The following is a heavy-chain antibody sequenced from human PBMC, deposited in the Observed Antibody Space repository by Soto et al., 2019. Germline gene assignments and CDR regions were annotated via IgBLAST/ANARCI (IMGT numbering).Heavy chain of an antibody. CDR2: INAGNGNT. CDR1: GYTFTSYA. V-gene: IGHV1-3*01. CDR3: ARFPLLRFLEWFFFDGMDV. Sequence: ASVKVTFKASGYTFTSYAMHWVRQAPGQRLEWMGWINAGNGNTKYSQKFQGRVTITRDTSASTAYMELSSLRSEDTAVYYCARFPLLRFLEWFFFDGMDVWGQGTTVTVSS. D-gene: IGHD3-3*01. J-gene: IGHJ6*02.